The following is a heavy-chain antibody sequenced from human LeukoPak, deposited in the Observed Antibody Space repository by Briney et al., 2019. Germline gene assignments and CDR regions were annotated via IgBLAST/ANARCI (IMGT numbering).Heavy chain of an antibody. CDR3: GRIFNIWGTFRNT. J-gene: IGHJ4*02. CDR2: INDDGSEK. Sequence: GGSLSLSCAASGFPFTSYWMVWVRQAPGKGLEWVANINDDGSEKNYLESLKGRFTISRDNANNSVSLHMTAQRAEDTAIYYCGRIFNIWGTFRNTWGQGTQVTVSS. CDR1: GFPFTSYW. D-gene: IGHD3-16*02. V-gene: IGHV3-7*01.